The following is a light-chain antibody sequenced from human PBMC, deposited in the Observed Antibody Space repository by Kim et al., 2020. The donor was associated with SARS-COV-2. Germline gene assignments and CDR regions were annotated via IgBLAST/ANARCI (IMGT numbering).Light chain of an antibody. Sequence: DIQMTQSPSSLSASVGDRVTITCRASQSISNYLNWYQQKPGKAPKLLIYAASSLQSGVPSRFSGSGSGTDFTLTISSLQPEDFATYYCKQSYSTPRTFGQGTKVDIK. J-gene: IGKJ1*01. CDR1: QSISNY. CDR2: AAS. CDR3: KQSYSTPRT. V-gene: IGKV1-39*01.